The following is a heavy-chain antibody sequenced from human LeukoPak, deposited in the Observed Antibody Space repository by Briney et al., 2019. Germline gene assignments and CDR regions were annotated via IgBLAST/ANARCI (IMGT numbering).Heavy chain of an antibody. Sequence: GGSLRLPCVVSGFTFRSYAMSWVRQGPGKGLEWVSAIGGSPGDTYYADSVKGRFTISRDNYKNTVYLQMNSLRAEDTAVYFCAKVGLGYGGYDSGGYAYGNWGQGTLVTVSS. CDR3: AKVGLGYGGYDSGGYAYGN. J-gene: IGHJ4*02. CDR2: IGGSPGDT. D-gene: IGHD5-12*01. V-gene: IGHV3-23*01. CDR1: GFTFRSYA.